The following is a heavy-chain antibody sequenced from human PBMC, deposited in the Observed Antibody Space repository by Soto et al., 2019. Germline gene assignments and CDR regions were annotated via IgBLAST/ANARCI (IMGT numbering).Heavy chain of an antibody. CDR1: GCSITSSSYY. D-gene: IGHD5-18*01. Sequence: SETLSLTCTVSGCSITSSSYYWGWIRQPPGKGLEWIGSIYYSGSTYYNPSLKSRVTISVDTSKNQFSLKLSSVTAADTAVYYCACIFSGGYGYGFYYYGMDVWGQGTTVT. CDR3: ACIFSGGYGYGFYYYGMDV. J-gene: IGHJ6*02. CDR2: IYYSGST. V-gene: IGHV4-39*01.